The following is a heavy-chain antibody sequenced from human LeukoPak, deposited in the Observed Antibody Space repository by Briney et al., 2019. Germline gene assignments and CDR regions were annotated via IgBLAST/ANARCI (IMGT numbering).Heavy chain of an antibody. CDR3: ARGPYASGSYGRRGWVHYMDV. J-gene: IGHJ6*03. D-gene: IGHD3-10*01. CDR2: ISSSGSTI. V-gene: IGHV3-48*03. Sequence: GGSLRLSCAASGFTFSSYEVNWVRQAPGKGLEWVSDISSSGSTIYYADSVKGRFTISRDNAKNSLYLQMNSLRAEDTAVYYCARGPYASGSYGRRGWVHYMDVWGKGTTVTISS. CDR1: GFTFSSYE.